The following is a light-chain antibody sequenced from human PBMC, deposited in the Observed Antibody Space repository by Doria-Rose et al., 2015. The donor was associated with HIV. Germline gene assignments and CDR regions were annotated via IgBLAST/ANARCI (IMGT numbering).Light chain of an antibody. J-gene: IGLJ7*01. CDR2: DNN. CDR3: GTWDTSLSGGV. Sequence: QSVLTQPPSVSAAPGQKVTISCSGSSSNIGNNYVSWYQQLPGTAPKLLIYDNNKRPSGIPDRFSGSKSGTSATLGITGLQTGDEADYYCGTWDTSLSGGVFGGGTQL. V-gene: IGLV1-51*01. CDR1: SSNIGNNY.